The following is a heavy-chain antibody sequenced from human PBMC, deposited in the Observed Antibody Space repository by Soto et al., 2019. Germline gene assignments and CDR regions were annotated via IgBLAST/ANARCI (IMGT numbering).Heavy chain of an antibody. Sequence: QVQLVQSGAEVKKPGASVKVSCKASGYTFTSYYMHWVRQAPGQGLEWMGIINPSGGSTSYAQKCQGRVTITRDTSTSTVYMELSSLRSEDTAVYYCATLYHDYSNYGRYYYGMDVWGQGTTVTVSS. V-gene: IGHV1-46*01. D-gene: IGHD4-4*01. CDR2: INPSGGST. J-gene: IGHJ6*02. CDR3: ATLYHDYSNYGRYYYGMDV. CDR1: GYTFTSYY.